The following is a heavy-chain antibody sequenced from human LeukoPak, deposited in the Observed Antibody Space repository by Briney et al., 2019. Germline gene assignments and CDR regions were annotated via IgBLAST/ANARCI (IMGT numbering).Heavy chain of an antibody. CDR1: GGSFRGYY. D-gene: IGHD2-8*01. CDR2: INHSGGT. CDR3: ARGIVLTVYASFDY. Sequence: KPSETLSLTCAVNGGSFRGYYWTWIRQPPGKGLEWIGEINHSGGTNYNPSLKSRVTISVDTSKNQFSLKLSSVTAADTAMYYCARGIVLTVYASFDYWGLGTLVTVSS. J-gene: IGHJ4*02. V-gene: IGHV4-34*01.